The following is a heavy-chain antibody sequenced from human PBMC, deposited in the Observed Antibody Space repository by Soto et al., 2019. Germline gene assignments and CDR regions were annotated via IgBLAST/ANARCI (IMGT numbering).Heavy chain of an antibody. J-gene: IGHJ6*02. V-gene: IGHV3-23*01. Sequence: GGSLRLSCAASGFTFSSYAMSWVRQAPGKGLEWVSAISGSGGSTYYADSVKGRFTISRDNSKNTLYLQMNSLRAEDTAVYYCAKDHGYYLPYYYYGMDVWGQGTTVTVSS. CDR1: GFTFSSYA. CDR2: ISGSGGST. CDR3: AKDHGYYLPYYYYGMDV. D-gene: IGHD3-22*01.